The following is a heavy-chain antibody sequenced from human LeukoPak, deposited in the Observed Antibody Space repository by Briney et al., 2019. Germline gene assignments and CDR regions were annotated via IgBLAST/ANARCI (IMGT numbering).Heavy chain of an antibody. D-gene: IGHD6-19*01. CDR3: ASLAVAGKGDAFDI. V-gene: IGHV4-59*01. CDR2: IYYRGNT. Sequence: SETLSLTCTVSGGSIDDFYWSWIRQPPGKGLEWIGYIYYRGNTHYSPSLKSRVAISVDTSSNYFSLQLKSLRAADSAMYYCASLAVAGKGDAFDIWGQGTMVTVSS. CDR1: GGSIDDFY. J-gene: IGHJ3*02.